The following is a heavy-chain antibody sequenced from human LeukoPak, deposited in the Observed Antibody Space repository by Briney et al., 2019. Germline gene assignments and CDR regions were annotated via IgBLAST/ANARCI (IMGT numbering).Heavy chain of an antibody. CDR3: ARGFGSGSYLIDH. CDR1: GFTFRSYG. V-gene: IGHV3-30*19. CDR2: ISFDGSN. D-gene: IGHD3-10*01. J-gene: IGHJ4*02. Sequence: PGGSLRLSCAASGFTFRSYGMHWVRQAPGKGLEWVAFISFDGSNNYADSVKGRFTISRDNSKNTLYLQMNSLRTEDTAVYYCARGFGSGSYLIDHWGQGTLATVSS.